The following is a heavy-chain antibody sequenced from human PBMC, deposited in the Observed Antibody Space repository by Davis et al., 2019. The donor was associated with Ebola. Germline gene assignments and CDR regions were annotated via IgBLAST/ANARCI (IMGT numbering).Heavy chain of an antibody. CDR2: ISYDGSNK. Sequence: GESLKISCAVSGFTFSSYGMHWVRQAPGKGLEWVAVISYDGSNKYYADSVKGRFTISRDNSKNTLYLQMNSLRAEDTAVYYCARDDYDILTGYHDYWGQGTLVTVSS. D-gene: IGHD3-9*01. V-gene: IGHV3-30*03. CDR1: GFTFSSYG. CDR3: ARDDYDILTGYHDY. J-gene: IGHJ4*02.